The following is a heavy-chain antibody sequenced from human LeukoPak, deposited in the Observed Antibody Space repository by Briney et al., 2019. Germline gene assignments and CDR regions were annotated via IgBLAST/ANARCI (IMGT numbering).Heavy chain of an antibody. J-gene: IGHJ6*03. D-gene: IGHD3-3*01. CDR1: GFIFSSYS. CDR3: ARGADFWSGYSRGYYMDV. Sequence: GGSLRLSCAASGFIFSSYSMSWVRQAPGKGLEWVSSISTSSSYIYYADSVKGRFTISRDNAKNSLYLQMNSLRAEDTAMYYCARGADFWSGYSRGYYMDVWGKGTTVTVSS. CDR2: ISTSSSYI. V-gene: IGHV3-21*01.